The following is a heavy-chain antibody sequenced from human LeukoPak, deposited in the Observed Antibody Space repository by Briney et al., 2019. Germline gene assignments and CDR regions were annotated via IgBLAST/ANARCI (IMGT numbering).Heavy chain of an antibody. CDR3: ARDVMVRGVITPRLGMDV. J-gene: IGHJ6*02. CDR1: GGTFSSYA. V-gene: IGHV1-69*13. CDR2: IIPIFGTA. D-gene: IGHD3-10*01. Sequence: SVKVSCKASGGTFSSYAISWVRQAPGQGLEWMGGIIPIFGTANYAQKFQGRVTITADGSTSTAYMELSSLRPEDTAVYYCARDVMVRGVITPRLGMDVWGQGTTVTVSS.